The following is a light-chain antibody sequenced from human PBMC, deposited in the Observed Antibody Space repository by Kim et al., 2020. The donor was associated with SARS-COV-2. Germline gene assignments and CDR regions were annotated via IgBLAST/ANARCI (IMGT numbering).Light chain of an antibody. CDR3: QSYDSSLSGCV. CDR1: TSNVGAGFD. V-gene: IGLV1-40*01. J-gene: IGLJ2*01. CDR2: GNT. Sequence: QSVLTQVSSVSGAPGQRVTISCTGSTSNVGAGFDVHWYQQLPGTAPKLLIYGNTNRPSGVADRFSGSKTGTSASLAITGLQADDEADYYCQSYDSSLSGCVFGGGTKLTVL.